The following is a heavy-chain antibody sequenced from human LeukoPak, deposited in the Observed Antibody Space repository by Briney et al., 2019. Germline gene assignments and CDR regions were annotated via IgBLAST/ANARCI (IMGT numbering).Heavy chain of an antibody. CDR2: IYYSGST. CDR1: GDSSSGYY. Sequence: SETLSLTCTVSGDSSSGYYWSWIRQPPGKGLEWIGYIYYSGSTNYNPSLKSRVTISVDTSKNQFSLKLNSVSAADTAVYYCARGVVAAPQTVDYWGQGTLVTVSS. V-gene: IGHV4-59*01. D-gene: IGHD2-15*01. CDR3: ARGVVAAPQTVDY. J-gene: IGHJ4*02.